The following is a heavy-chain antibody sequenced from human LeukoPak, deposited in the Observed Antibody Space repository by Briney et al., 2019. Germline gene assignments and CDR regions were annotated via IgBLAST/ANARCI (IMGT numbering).Heavy chain of an antibody. Sequence: GASVKVSCKASGYSFTAYSMHWVRQAPGQGLEWMGWINPSSGGTNYAQKFQGRVTMTRDTSITTAYMELSRLRSDDTAVYYCARDSGIYRDGFDIWGQGTMVTVSS. J-gene: IGHJ3*02. CDR3: ARDSGIYRDGFDI. CDR2: INPSSGGT. CDR1: GYSFTAYS. V-gene: IGHV1-2*02. D-gene: IGHD1-26*01.